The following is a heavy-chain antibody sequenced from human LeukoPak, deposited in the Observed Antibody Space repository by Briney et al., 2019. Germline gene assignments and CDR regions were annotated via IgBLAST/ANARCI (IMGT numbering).Heavy chain of an antibody. J-gene: IGHJ4*02. Sequence: GGSLRLSCAVSGITLSNYGMSWVRQAPGKGLEWVAGISGSGGSTYYADSVKGRFTISRDNSKNTLYLQMISLRAEDTAVYFCAKRGVAIRVILVGFHKEAYYFDSWGQGALVTVSS. V-gene: IGHV3-23*01. CDR2: ISGSGGST. CDR3: AKRGVAIRVILVGFHKEAYYFDS. CDR1: GITLSNYG. D-gene: IGHD3-22*01.